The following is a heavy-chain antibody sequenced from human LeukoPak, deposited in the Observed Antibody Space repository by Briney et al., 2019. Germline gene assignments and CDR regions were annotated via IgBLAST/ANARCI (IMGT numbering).Heavy chain of an antibody. Sequence: GESLRLSCTASGFTFGDYAMSWVRQAPGKGLEWVGFIRSKAYGGTTEYAASVKGRFTISRVDSKSIAYLQMNSLKTEDTAVYYCTRTYGYYSPFFYYWGQGTLVTVSS. D-gene: IGHD3-22*01. J-gene: IGHJ4*02. CDR3: TRTYGYYSPFFYY. CDR1: GFTFGDYA. CDR2: IRSKAYGGTT. V-gene: IGHV3-49*04.